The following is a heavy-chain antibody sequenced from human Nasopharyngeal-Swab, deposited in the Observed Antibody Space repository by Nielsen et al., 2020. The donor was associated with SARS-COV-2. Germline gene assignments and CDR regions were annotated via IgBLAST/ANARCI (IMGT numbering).Heavy chain of an antibody. CDR3: ARKYCNGDCYFDY. CDR2: IYHSGNT. V-gene: IGHV4-30-2*01. J-gene: IGHJ4*02. Sequence: SETLSLTCAVSGGSISSGFYSWSWIRQPPGKGLEWIGYIYHSGNTYYNQSLKSRVTISVDRSKNQFSLRLSSVTAADTAVYYCARKYCNGDCYFDYWGQGTLVTVSS. D-gene: IGHD2-21*02. CDR1: GGSISSGFYS.